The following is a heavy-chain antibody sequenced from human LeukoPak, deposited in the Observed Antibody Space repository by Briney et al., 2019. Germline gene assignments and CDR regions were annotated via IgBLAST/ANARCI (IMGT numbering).Heavy chain of an antibody. V-gene: IGHV3-23*01. D-gene: IGHD6-6*01. CDR1: GFTFSSYA. CDR2: ITGGGGST. Sequence: GGSLRLSCAASGFTFSSYAMSWVRQAPGEGLEWVSAITGGGGSTYHADSVKGRFTISRDNSKNTLYLQMNSLRAEDTALYYCVKASSSSPQYNWFDAWGQGTLVTVSS. CDR3: VKASSSSPQYNWFDA. J-gene: IGHJ5*02.